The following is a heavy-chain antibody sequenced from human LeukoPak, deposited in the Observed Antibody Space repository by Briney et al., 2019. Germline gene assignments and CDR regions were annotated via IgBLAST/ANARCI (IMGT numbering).Heavy chain of an antibody. CDR1: GVSITSYY. D-gene: IGHD2-15*01. CDR3: ARVGVVVVAATSYYYYYYMDV. J-gene: IGHJ6*03. CDR2: IYYNGNI. Sequence: SETLSLTCTVSGVSITSYYWNWIRLPPGKGLEWIGYIYYNGNIKYNPSLKSRVTISVDTSKNQLSLKVNSVTAADTAVYYCARVGVVVVAATSYYYYYYMDVWGKGTTVTVSS. V-gene: IGHV4-59*01.